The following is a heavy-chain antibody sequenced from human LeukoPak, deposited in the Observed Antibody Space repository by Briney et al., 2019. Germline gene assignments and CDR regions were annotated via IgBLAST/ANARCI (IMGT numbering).Heavy chain of an antibody. CDR1: GISHCNYG. J-gene: IGHJ4*02. CDR3: AERGVVIRVILVGFHKEAYYFDS. Sequence: GGPLRLSCAVSGISHCNYGMSWVRRAPRGGVECVAGISGSSGGTQHADSVKGRFTISRDNPKNTLYLQMNRLRAEDTAVYFCAERGVVIRVILVGFHKEAYYFDSWGQGALVTVSS. D-gene: IGHD3-22*01. V-gene: IGHV3-23*01. CDR2: ISGSSGGT.